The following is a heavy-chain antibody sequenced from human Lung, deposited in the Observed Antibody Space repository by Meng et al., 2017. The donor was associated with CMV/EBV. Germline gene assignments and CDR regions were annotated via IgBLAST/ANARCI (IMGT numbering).Heavy chain of an antibody. CDR3: AREGGGRLYYYCGMDV. D-gene: IGHD3-16*01. CDR1: GGNLNSYG. Sequence: SXXVSCKASGGNLNSYGISWVRQAPGQGLEWMGGIIPIPGTTNYAQKFQGRVTITTDESTSTVYMELSSLTSEDTAVYYCAREGGGRLYYYCGMDVWGQGTTVTVSS. J-gene: IGHJ6*02. V-gene: IGHV1-69*05. CDR2: IIPIPGTT.